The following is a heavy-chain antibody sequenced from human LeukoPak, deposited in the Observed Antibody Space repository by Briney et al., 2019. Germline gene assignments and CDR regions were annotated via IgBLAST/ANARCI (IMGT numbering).Heavy chain of an antibody. Sequence: ASVKVSCKVSGHTLTDLSTHWVRQTPGGGLEWMGGLDPEDGETIYAQKFQGRVTMTEDTSTDTAYMELSSLRAEDTAVYYCAKHMTASSYGIDVWGQGTTVTVSS. CDR2: LDPEDGET. V-gene: IGHV1-24*01. CDR1: GHTLTDLS. CDR3: AKHMTASSYGIDV. J-gene: IGHJ6*02.